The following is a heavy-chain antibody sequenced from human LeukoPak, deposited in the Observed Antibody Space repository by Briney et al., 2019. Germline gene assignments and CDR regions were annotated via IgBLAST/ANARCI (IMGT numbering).Heavy chain of an antibody. CDR1: GGSISSHY. J-gene: IGHJ4*02. CDR3: ARDQVSSWSQQWQTEYYFDY. V-gene: IGHV4-59*11. CDR2: IYYSGST. Sequence: SETLSLTCTVSGGSISSHYWSWIRQPPGKGLEWIGYIYYSGSTNYNPSLKSRVTISVDTSKNQFSLKLSSVTAADTAVYYCARDQVSSWSQQWQTEYYFDYWGQGTLVTVSS. D-gene: IGHD6-13*01.